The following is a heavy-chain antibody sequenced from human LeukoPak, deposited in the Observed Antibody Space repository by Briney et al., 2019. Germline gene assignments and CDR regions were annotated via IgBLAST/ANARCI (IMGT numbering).Heavy chain of an antibody. CDR1: GFTVSSNY. D-gene: IGHD2-21*02. V-gene: IGHV3-53*01. Sequence: GGSLRLSCAASGFTVSSNYMSWVRQAPGKGLEWVSVIYSGGSTYYADSVKGRFTISRDNSKNTLYLQMNSLRAEDTAVYYCARGVVTAYNDYWGQGTLVTVSS. CDR2: IYSGGST. CDR3: ARGVVTAYNDY. J-gene: IGHJ4*02.